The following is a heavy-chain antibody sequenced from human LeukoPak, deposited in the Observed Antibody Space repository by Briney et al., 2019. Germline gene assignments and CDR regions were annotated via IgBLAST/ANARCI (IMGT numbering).Heavy chain of an antibody. CDR2: INHSGST. D-gene: IGHD1-26*01. CDR1: GGSFSGYY. J-gene: IGHJ4*02. CDR3: ARHRAVSSFDY. Sequence: SETLSLTCAVYGGSFSGYYWSWIRQPPGKGLEWIGEINHSGSTNYNPSLKSRVTILVDTSKNQFSLKLSSVTAADTAVYYCARHRAVSSFDYWGQGTLVTVSS. V-gene: IGHV4-34*01.